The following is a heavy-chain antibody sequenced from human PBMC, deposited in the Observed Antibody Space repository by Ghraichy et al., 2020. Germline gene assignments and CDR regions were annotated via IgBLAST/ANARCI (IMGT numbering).Heavy chain of an antibody. CDR1: GFIFSSYS. D-gene: IGHD4-17*01. V-gene: IGHV3-21*06. J-gene: IGHJ4*02. CDR2: ITSGGSYI. Sequence: ESLNISCEASGFIFSSYSMDWVRQAPGKGLEWVASITSGGSYIFYADSVKGRFTISRDNAKNLAFLHMNSLRAEDTALYYCARGDSYGDYEDYWGQGTLVNVSS. CDR3: ARGDSYGDYEDY.